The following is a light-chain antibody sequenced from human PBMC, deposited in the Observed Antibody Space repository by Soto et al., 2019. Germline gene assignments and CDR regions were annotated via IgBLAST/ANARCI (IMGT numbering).Light chain of an antibody. J-gene: IGLJ3*02. CDR2: RHD. CDR3: TAWDDSLRGWV. Sequence: QSAVTQPPSASGTPGQRITISCSGSSSNIGSNYVYWYQQLPGTAPKLLIYRHDERPSGVPDRFSGSKSGTSASLAISGLRSEDEADYYCTAWDDSLRGWVFGGGTKLTVL. CDR1: SSNIGSNY. V-gene: IGLV1-47*01.